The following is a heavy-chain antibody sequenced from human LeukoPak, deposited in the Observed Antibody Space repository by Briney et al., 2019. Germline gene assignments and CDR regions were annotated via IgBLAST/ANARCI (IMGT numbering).Heavy chain of an antibody. CDR1: GGSISSYY. D-gene: IGHD3-22*01. V-gene: IGHV4-4*07. CDR3: ARDRGYYDSSGYYAFDI. J-gene: IGHJ3*02. Sequence: SETLSLTCTVSGGSISSYYWSWTRQPAGKGLEWIGPIYTSGSTDYNPSLKSRVTMSVDTSKNQFSLKLSSVTAADTAVYYCARDRGYYDSSGYYAFDIWGQGTMVTVSS. CDR2: IYTSGST.